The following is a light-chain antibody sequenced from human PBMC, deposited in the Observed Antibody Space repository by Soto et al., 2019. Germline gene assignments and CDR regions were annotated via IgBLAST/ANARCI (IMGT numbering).Light chain of an antibody. CDR2: EVS. V-gene: IGLV2-14*01. CDR1: SSDVGGYTY. J-gene: IGLJ2*01. Sequence: QSVLTQPASVSGSPGQSITISCTGTSSDVGGYTYVSWYQQHPGKAPKLMIYEVSNRPSGVSNRFSGSKSGNTASLTTSGVQAEDEADYYCSSYTSSSTVVFGGGTKVTVL. CDR3: SSYTSSSTVV.